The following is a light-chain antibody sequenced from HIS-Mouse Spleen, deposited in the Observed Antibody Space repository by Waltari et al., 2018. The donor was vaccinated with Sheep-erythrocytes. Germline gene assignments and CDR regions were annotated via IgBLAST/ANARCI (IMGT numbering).Light chain of an antibody. V-gene: IGKV1-6*01. CDR1: QGIRND. J-gene: IGKJ3*01. CDR2: AAS. CDR3: LQDYNYPFT. Sequence: AIQMTQSPSSLSASVADRVTITCRASQGIRNDLGWYQQKPGKAPKLLIYAASSLQSRVPSRFSGSGSGTDFTLTISSLQPEDFATYYCLQDYNYPFTFGPGTKVDIK.